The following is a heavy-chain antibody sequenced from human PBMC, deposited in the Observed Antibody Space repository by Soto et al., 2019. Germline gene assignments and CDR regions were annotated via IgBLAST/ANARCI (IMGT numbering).Heavy chain of an antibody. V-gene: IGHV3-23*01. CDR2: ISGSGGST. CDR3: AKDPGGYSSSWYVDV. J-gene: IGHJ6*02. CDR1: GFTFSSYA. Sequence: PGGSLRLSCAASGFTFSSYAMSWVRQAPGKGLEWVSAISGSGGSTYYADSVKGRFTISRDNSENTLYLQMNSLRAEDTAVYYCAKDPGGYSSSWYVDVWGQGTTVTVSS. D-gene: IGHD6-13*01.